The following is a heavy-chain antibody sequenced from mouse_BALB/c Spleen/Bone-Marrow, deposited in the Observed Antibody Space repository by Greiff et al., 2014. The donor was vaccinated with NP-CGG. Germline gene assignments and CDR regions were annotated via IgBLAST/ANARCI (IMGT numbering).Heavy chain of an antibody. J-gene: IGHJ3*01. V-gene: IGHV14-3*02. D-gene: IGHD2-1*01. Sequence: VQLQQSGAELVKPGASVKLSCTASGFNIKDSYLHWVKQRPEQGLDWIGRIDPAKGNTSYDPKFQGRATITADTSSNTAYLQLSSLTSEDTAVYFCARNYPFAYWGQGTLVTVSA. CDR2: IDPAKGNT. CDR1: GFNIKDSY. CDR3: ARNYPFAY.